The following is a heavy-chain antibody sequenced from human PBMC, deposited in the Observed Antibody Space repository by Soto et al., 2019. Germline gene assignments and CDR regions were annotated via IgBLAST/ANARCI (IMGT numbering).Heavy chain of an antibody. D-gene: IGHD3-10*01. Sequence: SGPTLVNPTQTLTLTCTFSGFSLSTSGMCVSWIRQPPGKALEWLARIDWDDDKYYSTSLKTRLTISKDTSKNQVVLTMTNMDPVDTATYYCARSPVVGSASSSDMDVWGQGNTLTVSS. CDR3: ARSPVVGSASSSDMDV. CDR2: IDWDDDK. CDR1: GFSLSTSGMC. V-gene: IGHV2-70*11. J-gene: IGHJ6*02.